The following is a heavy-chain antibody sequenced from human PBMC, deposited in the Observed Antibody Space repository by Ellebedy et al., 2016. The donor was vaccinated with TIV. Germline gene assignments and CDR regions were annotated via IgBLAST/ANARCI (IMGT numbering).Heavy chain of an antibody. CDR2: ISRSSTTI. Sequence: PGGSLRLSCVASGFSFSSYSMNWVRQAPGKGLEWLSYISRSSTTIYYTDSVKGRFTISRDNAKNSLYLQMNSLRAEDTAVYYCAREGEMATEHDAFDIWGQGTMVTVSS. D-gene: IGHD5-24*01. J-gene: IGHJ3*02. V-gene: IGHV3-48*04. CDR1: GFSFSSYS. CDR3: AREGEMATEHDAFDI.